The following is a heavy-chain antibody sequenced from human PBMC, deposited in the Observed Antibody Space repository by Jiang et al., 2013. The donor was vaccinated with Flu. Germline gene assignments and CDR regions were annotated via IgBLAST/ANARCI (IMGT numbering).Heavy chain of an antibody. CDR1: GYTFTGYY. V-gene: IGHV1-46*01. D-gene: IGHD3-22*01. CDR2: INPSGGST. CDR3: ARDEVEGITMIVVVGYYGMDV. Sequence: SVKVSCKASGYTFTGYYMHWVRQAPGQGLEWMGIINPSGGSTSYAQKFQGRVTMTRDTSTSTVYMELSSLRSEDTAVYYCARDEVEGITMIVVVGYYGMDVWGQGTTVTVSS. J-gene: IGHJ6*02.